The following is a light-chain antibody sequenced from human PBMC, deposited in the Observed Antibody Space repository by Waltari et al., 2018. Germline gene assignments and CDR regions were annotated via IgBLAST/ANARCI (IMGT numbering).Light chain of an antibody. CDR2: KVS. V-gene: IGKV2-30*01. J-gene: IGKJ5*01. CDR1: QSLVYTDGISY. Sequence: DVGLTQSPLPLPVTLGQPASNSCRASQSLVYTDGISYLNWFHQRPGQAPRRLIYKVSIRDSGAPNRFSGSGSGTDFTLMISSVEADDVGVYFCMQATHWPVTFGQGTRLE. CDR3: MQATHWPVT.